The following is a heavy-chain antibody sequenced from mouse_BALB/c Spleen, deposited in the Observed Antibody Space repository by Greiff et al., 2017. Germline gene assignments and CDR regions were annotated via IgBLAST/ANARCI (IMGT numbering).Heavy chain of an antibody. V-gene: IGHV14-1*02. CDR3: ARGSPWFAY. CDR1: GFNIKDYY. J-gene: IGHJ3*01. Sequence: VQLQQSGAELVRPGALVKLSCKASGFNIKDYYMHWVKQRPEQGLEWIGWIDPENGNTIYDPKFQGKASITADTSSNTAYLQLNSLTSEDTAVYYCARGSPWFAYWGQGTLVTVSA. CDR2: IDPENGNT.